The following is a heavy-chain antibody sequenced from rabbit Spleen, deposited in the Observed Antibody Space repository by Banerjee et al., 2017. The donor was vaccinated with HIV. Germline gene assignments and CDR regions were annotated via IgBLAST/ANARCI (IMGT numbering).Heavy chain of an antibody. D-gene: IGHD1-1*01. V-gene: IGHV1S40*01. J-gene: IGHJ4*01. CDR3: ARDLVGVIGWNFYL. CDR1: GFDFSSNYY. Sequence: QSLEESGGDLVKPGASLTLTCKASGFDFSSNYYMSWVRQAPGKGLEWIACIYAGSSGTTYYASRAKGRFTISKTSSTTVTLQMTSLTAADTATYFCARDLVGVIGWNFYLWGPGTLVTVS. CDR2: IYAGSSGTT.